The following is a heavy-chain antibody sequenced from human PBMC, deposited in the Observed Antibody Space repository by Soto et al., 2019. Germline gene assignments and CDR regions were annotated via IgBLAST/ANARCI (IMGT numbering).Heavy chain of an antibody. D-gene: IGHD3-9*01. Sequence: ASVKVSCKASGGTFSSYAISWVRQAPGQGLEWMGGIIPIFGTANYAQKFQGRVTITADASTSTAYMELSSLRSEDTAVYYCARLRYFDWLLSHTVVDVWGQGTTVTVSS. CDR2: IIPIFGTA. CDR1: GGTFSSYA. J-gene: IGHJ6*02. V-gene: IGHV1-69*13. CDR3: ARLRYFDWLLSHTVVDV.